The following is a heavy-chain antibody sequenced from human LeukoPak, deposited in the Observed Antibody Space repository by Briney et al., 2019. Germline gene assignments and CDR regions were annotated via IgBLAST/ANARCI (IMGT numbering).Heavy chain of an antibody. CDR3: ARDTCSGESCYAFEY. Sequence: GGSLRLSCAASGFTFSSYSVNWVRQAPGKGLEWVSSISTSSSYIYYADSVKGRFTISRDNAKNSLYLQMNSLRAEDTAVYYCARDTCSGESCYAFEYWGQGTLVTVSS. J-gene: IGHJ4*02. V-gene: IGHV3-21*01. CDR2: ISTSSSYI. D-gene: IGHD2-15*01. CDR1: GFTFSSYS.